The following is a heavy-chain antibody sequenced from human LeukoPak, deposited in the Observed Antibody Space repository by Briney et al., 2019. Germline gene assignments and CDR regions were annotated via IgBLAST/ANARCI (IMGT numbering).Heavy chain of an antibody. D-gene: IGHD3-22*01. V-gene: IGHV1-69*04. CDR3: SRDYYATSGYPDY. J-gene: IGHJ4*02. Sequence: KVSCXAXXXTVIXXAXSWGRQAPGQGVEWRGRIIPILGIANYAQKFQGRGTITSDKSTRTAYMEMRSVRSEDTAVYSCSRDYYATSGYPDYWGQGTLVTVSS. CDR2: IIPILGIA. CDR1: XXTVIXXA.